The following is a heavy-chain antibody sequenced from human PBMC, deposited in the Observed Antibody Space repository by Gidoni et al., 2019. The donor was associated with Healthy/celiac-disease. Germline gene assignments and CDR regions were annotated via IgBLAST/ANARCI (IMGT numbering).Heavy chain of an antibody. V-gene: IGHV3-23*01. Sequence: EVQLLESGGGLVQPGGSLRLSCAASGFTFRSYAMSWVRQAPGKGLEWVSAISGSGGSTYYADSVKGRFTISRDNSKNTLYLQMNSLRAEDTAVYYCAKGSIVVVPAAVPPYYYMDVWGKGTTVTVSS. D-gene: IGHD2-2*01. CDR2: ISGSGGST. CDR1: GFTFRSYA. CDR3: AKGSIVVVPAAVPPYYYMDV. J-gene: IGHJ6*03.